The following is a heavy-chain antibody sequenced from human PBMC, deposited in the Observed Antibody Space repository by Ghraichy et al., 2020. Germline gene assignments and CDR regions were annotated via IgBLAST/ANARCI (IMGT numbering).Heavy chain of an antibody. CDR1: GFIFSDHY. D-gene: IGHD1-26*01. CDR2: ISGSGRTI. CDR3: ARGDWELDV. V-gene: IGHV3-11*01. Sequence: GGSLRLSCAASGFIFSDHYLNWIRQAPGKGLEWVSYISGSGRTIYYADSVKGRFTISRDNYKNSLHLQMNSLRADDTAVYYCARGDWELDVWGQGTTVTVSS. J-gene: IGHJ6*02.